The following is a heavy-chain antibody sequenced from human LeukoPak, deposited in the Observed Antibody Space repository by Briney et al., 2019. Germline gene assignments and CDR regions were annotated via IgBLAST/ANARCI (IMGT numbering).Heavy chain of an antibody. V-gene: IGHV3-33*01. CDR1: GFTFSSYG. CDR2: IWYDGSNK. D-gene: IGHD4-11*01. J-gene: IGHJ6*02. Sequence: GGSLRLSCAASGFTFSSYGMHWVRQAPGKGLEWVAVIWYDGSNKYYADSVKGRFTISRDNSKNTLYLQMNSLRAEDTAVYYCARVLGLQRYYYYGTDVWGQGTTVTVSS. CDR3: ARVLGLQRYYYYGTDV.